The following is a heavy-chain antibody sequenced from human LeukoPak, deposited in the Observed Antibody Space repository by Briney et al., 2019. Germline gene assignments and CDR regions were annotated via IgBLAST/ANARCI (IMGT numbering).Heavy chain of an antibody. D-gene: IGHD3-3*01. J-gene: IGHJ4*02. CDR1: GGTFSSYA. CDR3: ARATYYDFWSGYLGAPD. V-gene: IGHV1-69*13. CDR2: IIPIFVTA. Sequence: SVKVSCKASGGTFSSYATSWVRQAPGQGLEWMGGIIPIFVTANYAQKFQSRVTTTADESTSTAYMELSSLRSEDTAVYYCARATYYDFWSGYLGAPDWGQGTLVTVSS.